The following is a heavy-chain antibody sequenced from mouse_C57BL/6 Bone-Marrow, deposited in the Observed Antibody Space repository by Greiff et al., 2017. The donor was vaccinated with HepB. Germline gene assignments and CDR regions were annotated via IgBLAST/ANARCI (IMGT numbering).Heavy chain of an antibody. D-gene: IGHD2-5*01. CDR3: ARDALYSNYVFAY. CDR1: GFTFSDFY. V-gene: IGHV7-1*01. Sequence: EVHLVESGGGLVQSGRSLRLSCATSGFTFSDFYMEWVRQAPGKGLEWIAASRNKANDYTTEYSASVKGRFIVSRDTSQSILYLPMNALRAEDTAIYYCARDALYSNYVFAYWGQGTLVTVSA. CDR2: SRNKANDYTT. J-gene: IGHJ3*01.